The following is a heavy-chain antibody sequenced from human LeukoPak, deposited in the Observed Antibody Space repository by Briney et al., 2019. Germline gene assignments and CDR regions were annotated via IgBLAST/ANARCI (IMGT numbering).Heavy chain of an antibody. CDR2: INSDGSIT. CDR1: GFTFSSYW. CDR3: ARVRATFSPHFDN. V-gene: IGHV3-74*01. Sequence: GGSLRLSCAASGFTFSSYWMHWVRQAPGKGLMWVSRINSDGSITNYADSVTGRFTLSRDNAKNTLYLQMNSLRAEDTAVYYCARVRATFSPHFDNWGQGTLVTVSS. D-gene: IGHD5-12*01. J-gene: IGHJ4*02.